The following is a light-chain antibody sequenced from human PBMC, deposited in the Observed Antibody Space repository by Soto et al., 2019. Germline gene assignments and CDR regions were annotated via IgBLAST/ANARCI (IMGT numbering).Light chain of an antibody. CDR2: GAS. CDR3: QQCDDWPRT. CDR1: QNVNSN. V-gene: IGKV3-15*01. J-gene: IGKJ4*01. Sequence: EKVMTQSPATLSVSPGEKATLSCRASQNVNSNLDWYQQKPGQAPRLLIYGASTRATGIPARFSGSASGTEFPLTISSLQSEDFAVYYCQQCDDWPRTVGGGTKVEIK.